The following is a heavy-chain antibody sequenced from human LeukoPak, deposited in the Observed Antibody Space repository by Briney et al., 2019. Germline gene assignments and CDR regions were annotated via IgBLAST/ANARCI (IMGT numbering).Heavy chain of an antibody. CDR1: EFTFSNYA. CDR3: ARGYDSSGYSILY. D-gene: IGHD3-22*01. CDR2: ISYDGSNK. Sequence: GGSLRLSCAASEFTFSNYALHWVRQAPGKGLEWVAVISYDGSNKYYADSVKGRFTISRDNSKNTLYLQMNSLRAEDTAVYDCARGYDSSGYSILYWGQGTLVTVSS. J-gene: IGHJ4*02. V-gene: IGHV3-30-3*01.